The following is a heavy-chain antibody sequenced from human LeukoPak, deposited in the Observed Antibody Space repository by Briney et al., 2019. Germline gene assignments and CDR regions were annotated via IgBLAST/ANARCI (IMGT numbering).Heavy chain of an antibody. CDR3: AKGDTTWELPHDY. CDR2: ISTSGLST. V-gene: IGHV3-23*01. Sequence: QPGGTLRLPCAASGFTFSSYGMSWVRQAPGKGLEWVSGISTSGLSTYYADSVKGRFTISRDSSKNTLYLQMNSLRAEDTAVYYCAKGDTTWELPHDYWGQGTLVTVSS. J-gene: IGHJ4*02. D-gene: IGHD1-26*01. CDR1: GFTFSSYG.